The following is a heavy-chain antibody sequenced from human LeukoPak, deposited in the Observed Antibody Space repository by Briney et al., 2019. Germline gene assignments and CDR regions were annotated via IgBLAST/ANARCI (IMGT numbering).Heavy chain of an antibody. CDR2: IYYSGST. Sequence: SETLSLTCTVSGGSISSYYWSWIRQPPGKGLEWIGYIYYSGSTNYNPSLKSRVTISVDTSKNQFSLKLSSVTAADTAVYYCARMKTYYYDSSGRPYFDYWGQGTLVTVSS. D-gene: IGHD3-22*01. J-gene: IGHJ4*02. CDR1: GGSISSYY. CDR3: ARMKTYYYDSSGRPYFDY. V-gene: IGHV4-59*01.